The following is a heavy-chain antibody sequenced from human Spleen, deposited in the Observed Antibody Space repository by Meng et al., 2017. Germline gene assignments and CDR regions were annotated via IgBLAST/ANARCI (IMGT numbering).Heavy chain of an antibody. CDR1: GGPISSHYYY. D-gene: IGHD1-26*01. V-gene: IGHV4-39*07. J-gene: IGHJ6*02. CDR2: IYFSGST. Sequence: GSLRLSCTVSGGPISSHYYYWGWIRQPPGKGLEWIGSIYFSGSTYYNPSLKSRVTISVDTSKNQFSLKRSSVTAADTAVYYCTRVRVLPTYSGGDCYGLDVWGQGTTVTVSS. CDR3: TRVRVLPTYSGGDCYGLDV.